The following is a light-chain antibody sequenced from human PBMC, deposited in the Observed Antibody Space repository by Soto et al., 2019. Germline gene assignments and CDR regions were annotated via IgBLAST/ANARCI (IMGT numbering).Light chain of an antibody. CDR2: DVS. V-gene: IGKV3-15*01. J-gene: IGKJ1*01. CDR1: QSVSNN. Sequence: EIVMTQSPATLSVSPGERATLSCRASQSVSNNIAWYQQTPGQAPRLLMYDVSTRATGIPARFSGGGSGREFTLTISSLQSEDFAVYYCQQYSNWPWTFGQGTKVAIK. CDR3: QQYSNWPWT.